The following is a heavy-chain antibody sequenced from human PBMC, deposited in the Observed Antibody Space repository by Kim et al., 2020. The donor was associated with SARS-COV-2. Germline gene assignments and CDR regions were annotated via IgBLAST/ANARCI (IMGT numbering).Heavy chain of an antibody. J-gene: IGHJ4*02. CDR3: ARDALGPRSNLFTF. Sequence: SETLSLTCTVSGGSISSYYWSWIRQPPGKGLEWIGYINYSGSNNYNPSLKSRVTISVDTTKNQFSLKLSSVTAAGPAVYYCARDALGPRSNLFTFWGQGTLVTVSS. CDR2: INYSGSN. CDR1: GGSISSYY. D-gene: IGHD3-16*01. V-gene: IGHV4-59*13.